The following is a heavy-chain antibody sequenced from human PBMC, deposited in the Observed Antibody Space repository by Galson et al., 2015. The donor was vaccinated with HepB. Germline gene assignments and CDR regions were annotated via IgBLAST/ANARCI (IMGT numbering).Heavy chain of an antibody. CDR3: ARDRHRSFAFDI. Sequence: SLRLSCAASGFIVSSNYMSWVRQAPGKGLEWVSVIFSGGFTSYADSLKGRFTTSRDNSKNTLYLQMNSLRAEDTAVYFCARDRHRSFAFDIWGQGTMVTVSS. J-gene: IGHJ3*02. V-gene: IGHV3-53*01. CDR2: IFSGGFT. CDR1: GFIVSSNY.